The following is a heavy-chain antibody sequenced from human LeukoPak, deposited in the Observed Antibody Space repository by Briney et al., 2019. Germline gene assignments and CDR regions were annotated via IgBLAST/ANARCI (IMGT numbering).Heavy chain of an antibody. CDR1: GFTFSSYA. Sequence: PGGSLRLSCAASGFTFSSYAMHWVRQAPGKGLEWVSSISSSSSYIYYADSVKGRFTISRDNAKNSLYLQMNSLRAEDTAVYYCARAPDPGYFDYWGQGTLVTVSS. V-gene: IGHV3-21*01. CDR2: ISSSSSYI. J-gene: IGHJ4*02. CDR3: ARAPDPGYFDY. D-gene: IGHD3-9*01.